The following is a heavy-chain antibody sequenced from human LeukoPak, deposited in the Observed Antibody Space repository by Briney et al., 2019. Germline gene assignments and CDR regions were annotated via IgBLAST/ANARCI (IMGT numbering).Heavy chain of an antibody. CDR3: ARAGYGDRPYYYYMDV. D-gene: IGHD4-17*01. Sequence: GGSLRLSCAASGFTFSDYYMSWIRQAPGKGLEWVSYISSSGSTIYYADSVKGRFTISRDNAKNSLYLQMNSLRAEDTAVYYCARAGYGDRPYYYYMDVGGKGTTVSVSS. J-gene: IGHJ6*03. CDR1: GFTFSDYY. CDR2: ISSSGSTI. V-gene: IGHV3-11*04.